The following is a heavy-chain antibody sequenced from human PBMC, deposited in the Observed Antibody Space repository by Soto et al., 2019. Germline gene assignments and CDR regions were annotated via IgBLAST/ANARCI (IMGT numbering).Heavy chain of an antibody. CDR1: GYTFTSYD. J-gene: IGHJ3*02. CDR2: MNPNSGNT. CDR3: ARVSQYYDILTGYSNDAFDI. Sequence: QVQLVQSGAEVKKPGASVKVSCKASGYTFTSYDINWVRQATGQGPEWMGWMNPNSGNTGYAQKFQGRVTMTRNTSISTAYMELSSLRSEDTAVYYCARVSQYYDILTGYSNDAFDIWGQGTMVTVSS. D-gene: IGHD3-9*01. V-gene: IGHV1-8*01.